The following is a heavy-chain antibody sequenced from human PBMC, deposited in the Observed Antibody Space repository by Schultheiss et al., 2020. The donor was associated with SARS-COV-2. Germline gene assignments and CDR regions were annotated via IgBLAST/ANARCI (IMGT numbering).Heavy chain of an antibody. CDR3: ARASRRRFTMVRGDYFDY. V-gene: IGHV4-34*01. CDR2: INHSGST. Sequence: GSLRLSCAVYGGSFSGYYWSWIRQPPGKGLEWIVEINHSGSTNYNPSLKSRVTISVDTSKNQFSLKLSSVTAADTAVYYCARASRRRFTMVRGDYFDYWGQGTLVTVSS. J-gene: IGHJ4*02. CDR1: GGSFSGYY. D-gene: IGHD3-10*01.